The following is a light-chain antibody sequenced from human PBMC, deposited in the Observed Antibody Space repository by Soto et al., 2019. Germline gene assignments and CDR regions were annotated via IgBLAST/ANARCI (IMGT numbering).Light chain of an antibody. Sequence: EIVLTQSPATLSLSPGERATLSCRASQSVSSYLAWYQQKPGQAPRLLIYDASNRATGIPARFSGSESGTDFTLTISSLEPEDFAVYYCQQRSNWPPFFGGGTKVEIK. V-gene: IGKV3-11*01. CDR2: DAS. CDR3: QQRSNWPPF. J-gene: IGKJ4*01. CDR1: QSVSSY.